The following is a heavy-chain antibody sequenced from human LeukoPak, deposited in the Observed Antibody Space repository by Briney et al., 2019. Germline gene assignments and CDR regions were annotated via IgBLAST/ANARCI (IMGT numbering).Heavy chain of an antibody. D-gene: IGHD4-17*01. CDR1: GLTGSHNY. Sequence: GGSLRLSCAASGLTGSHNYVSWVRQAPGKGLEWVSAIHTSGDTCYADSVEGRFTISRDTSKNTLYLQINSLRVEDTAIYYCIVFGDSNHWGQGTLVTVSS. J-gene: IGHJ5*02. V-gene: IGHV3-53*01. CDR2: IHTSGDT. CDR3: IVFGDSNH.